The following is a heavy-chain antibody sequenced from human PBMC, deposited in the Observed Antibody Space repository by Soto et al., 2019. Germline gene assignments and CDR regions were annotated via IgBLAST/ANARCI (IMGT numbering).Heavy chain of an antibody. V-gene: IGHV1-2*04. CDR2: INPNSGGT. CDR1: GYTFTGYY. CDR3: ATRSLVAATENWFDP. J-gene: IGHJ5*02. D-gene: IGHD2-15*01. Sequence: ASVKVSCKASGYTFTGYYMHWVRQAPGQGLERMGWINPNSGGTNYAQKFQGWVTMTRDTSISTAYMELSSLRSEDTAVYYCATRSLVAATENWFDPCGQGTLVTVSS.